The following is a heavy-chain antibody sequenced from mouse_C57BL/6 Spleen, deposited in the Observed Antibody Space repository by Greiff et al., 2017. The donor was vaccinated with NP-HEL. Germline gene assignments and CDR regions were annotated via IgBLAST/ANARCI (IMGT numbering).Heavy chain of an antibody. Sequence: DVRLVESGGGLVKPGGSLKLSCAASGFTFSSYAMSWVRQTPEKRLEWVATISDGGSYTYYPDNVKGRFTISRNNAKNNLYLQMSHLKSEDTAMYYCARGNYAYAMDYWGQGTSVTVSS. J-gene: IGHJ4*01. CDR3: ARGNYAYAMDY. D-gene: IGHD2-1*01. CDR2: ISDGGSYT. CDR1: GFTFSSYA. V-gene: IGHV5-4*03.